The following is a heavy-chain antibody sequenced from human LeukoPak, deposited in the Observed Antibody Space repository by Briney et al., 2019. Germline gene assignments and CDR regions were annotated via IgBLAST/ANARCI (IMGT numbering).Heavy chain of an antibody. J-gene: IGHJ4*02. V-gene: IGHV4-34*01. CDR2: IYYSGNT. D-gene: IGHD2-15*01. CDR3: ARGAPDIVVVVATEGAYYFDY. Sequence: SETLSLTCAVYGGSFSGYYWGWIRQPPGKGLAWIGSIYYSGNTYYNPSLKSRLTISVDTSKNQFSLKLSSVTAADTAVYYCARGAPDIVVVVATEGAYYFDYWGQGTLVTVSS. CDR1: GGSFSGYY.